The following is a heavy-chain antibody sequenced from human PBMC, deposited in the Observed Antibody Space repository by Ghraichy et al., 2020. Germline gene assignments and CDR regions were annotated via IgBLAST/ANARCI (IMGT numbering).Heavy chain of an antibody. J-gene: IGHJ4*02. CDR3: AKDRSVVMVVAADN. CDR1: GFTFSNYA. D-gene: IGHD2-15*01. CDR2: ISGSGGST. V-gene: IGHV3-23*01. Sequence: GESLNISCAASGFTFSNYAMSWVRQAPGKGLEWVSGISGSGGSTYYADSVKGRFTISRDNSKNTLSLQMNSLRAEDTAVYYCAKDRSVVMVVAADNWGQGTLVTVSS.